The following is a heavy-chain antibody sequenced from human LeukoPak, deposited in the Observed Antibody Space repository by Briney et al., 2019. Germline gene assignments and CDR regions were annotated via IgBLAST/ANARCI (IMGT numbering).Heavy chain of an antibody. CDR2: INWNGVGT. D-gene: IGHD1-26*01. CDR1: GFIFENYG. Sequence: GGSLRLSCVASGFIFENYGMDWVRQVPGKGLEWVSSINWNGVGTTYAESVKGRFTISRDNAKNSLYLQMNSLRAEDTAVYYCARDKVVGATRFDYWGQGTLVTVSS. CDR3: ARDKVVGATRFDY. V-gene: IGHV3-20*04. J-gene: IGHJ4*02.